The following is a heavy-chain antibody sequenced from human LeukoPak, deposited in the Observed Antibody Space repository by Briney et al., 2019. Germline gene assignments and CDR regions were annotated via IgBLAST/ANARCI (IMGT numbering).Heavy chain of an antibody. D-gene: IGHD2-2*01. J-gene: IGHJ4*02. V-gene: IGHV4-59*01. CDR1: GGTISSYY. CDR2: IYYSGST. CDR3: ARERRDCSSTSCYASYFDY. Sequence: PSETLSLTCTVSGGTISSYYWSWIRQPPGKGLEWIGYIYYSGSTNYNPSLKSRVTISVDTSKNQFSLKLSSVTAADTAVYYCARERRDCSSTSCYASYFDYWGQGTLVTVSS.